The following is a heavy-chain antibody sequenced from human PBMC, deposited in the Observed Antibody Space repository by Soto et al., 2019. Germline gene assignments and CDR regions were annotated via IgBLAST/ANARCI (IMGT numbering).Heavy chain of an antibody. CDR2: IYPGDSDT. J-gene: IGHJ6*03. CDR1: GYSFTGYW. CDR3: ASNEDYYYYYMDV. V-gene: IGHV5-51*01. Sequence: PGESLKISCKGSGYSFTGYWIGWVRQMPGKGLEWMGIIYPGDSDTRYSPSFQGQVTISADKSISTAYLQWSSLKASDTAMYYCASNEDYYYYYMDVWGKGTTVTVSS. D-gene: IGHD2-8*01.